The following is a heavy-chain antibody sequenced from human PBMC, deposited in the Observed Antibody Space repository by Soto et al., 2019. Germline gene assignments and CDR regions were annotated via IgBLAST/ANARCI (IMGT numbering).Heavy chain of an antibody. CDR2: ISGSGGST. CDR1: GFTFSSYA. D-gene: IGHD3-3*01. Sequence: GSLRLSCAASGFTFSSYATSWVRQAPGKGLEWVSAISGSGGSTYYADSVKGRFTISRDNSKNTLYLQMNSLRAEDTAVYYCAKDCITIFGVVMRPLDYYYYGMDVWGQGTTVTVSS. V-gene: IGHV3-23*01. J-gene: IGHJ6*02. CDR3: AKDCITIFGVVMRPLDYYYYGMDV.